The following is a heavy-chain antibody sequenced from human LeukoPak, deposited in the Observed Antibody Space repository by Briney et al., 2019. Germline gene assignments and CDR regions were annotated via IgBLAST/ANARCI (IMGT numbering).Heavy chain of an antibody. Sequence: GRSLRLSCAASGFTFSSYGMHWVRQAPGKGLEWVAVIWYDGSNKYYADSVKGRFTISRDNSKNTLYLQMNSLRAEGTAVYYCARENPASGYFDYWGQGTLVTVSS. CDR1: GFTFSSYG. CDR3: ARENPASGYFDY. CDR2: IWYDGSNK. V-gene: IGHV3-33*01. J-gene: IGHJ4*02. D-gene: IGHD3-3*01.